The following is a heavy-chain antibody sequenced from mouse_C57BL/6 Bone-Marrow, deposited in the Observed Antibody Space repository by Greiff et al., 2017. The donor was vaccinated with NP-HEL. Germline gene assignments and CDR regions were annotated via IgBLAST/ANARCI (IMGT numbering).Heavy chain of an antibody. J-gene: IGHJ4*01. V-gene: IGHV1-9*01. CDR3: ARFLERRGAMDY. CDR1: GYTFTGYW. Sequence: QVQLQQSGAELMKPGASVKLSCKATGYTFTGYWIEWVKQSPGHGLEWIGEILLGSGSTNSNDKFKGKATFTAYTSSITAYMQLSSLTTEDSAIYYCARFLERRGAMDYWGQGTSVSVSS. CDR2: ILLGSGST.